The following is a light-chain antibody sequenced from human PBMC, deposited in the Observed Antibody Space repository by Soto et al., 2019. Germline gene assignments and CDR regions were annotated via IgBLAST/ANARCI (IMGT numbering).Light chain of an antibody. CDR2: DAS. V-gene: IGKV3-20*01. J-gene: IGKJ1*01. CDR3: QQYGSSPRT. Sequence: EIVLTQSPGTLSLSPGERATLSCRASQSVSSSYLAWYQQKPGQAPRLLMYDASSRATGIPDRFSGSGSGTDFTFTISRLEPEYFAVYFCQQYGSSPRTFGQGTKVEIK. CDR1: QSVSSSY.